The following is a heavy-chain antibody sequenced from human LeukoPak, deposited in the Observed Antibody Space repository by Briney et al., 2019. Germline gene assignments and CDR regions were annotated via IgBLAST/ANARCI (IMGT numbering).Heavy chain of an antibody. CDR1: GGSISSGSYY. Sequence: SETLSLTCTVSGGSISSGSYYWSWIRQPAGKGLEWIGYIYHSGSTYYNPSLKSRVTISVDRSKNQFSLKLSSVTAADTAVYYCARGAVGATHNAFDIWGQGTMVTVSS. CDR3: ARGAVGATHNAFDI. D-gene: IGHD1-26*01. V-gene: IGHV4-30-2*01. J-gene: IGHJ3*02. CDR2: IYHSGST.